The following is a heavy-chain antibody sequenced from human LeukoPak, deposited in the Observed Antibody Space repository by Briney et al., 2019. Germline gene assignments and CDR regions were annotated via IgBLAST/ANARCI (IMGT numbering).Heavy chain of an antibody. CDR2: ISSSSSYI. D-gene: IGHD2-2*01. CDR3: ARDRSPAAILDDAFDI. J-gene: IGHJ3*02. Sequence: GGSLRLSCAASGFTFSSYSMNWVRQAPGKGLEWVSSISSSSSYIYYADSVKGRFTISRDNAKNSLYLQMNSLRAEDTAVYYCARDRSPAAILDDAFDIWGQGTMVTVSS. V-gene: IGHV3-21*01. CDR1: GFTFSSYS.